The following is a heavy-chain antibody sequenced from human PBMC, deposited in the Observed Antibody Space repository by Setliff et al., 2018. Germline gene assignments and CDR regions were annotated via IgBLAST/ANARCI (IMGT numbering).Heavy chain of an antibody. V-gene: IGHV4-61*09. J-gene: IGHJ2*01. Sequence: PSETLSLTCSVSGGSISSGGFYWSWIRQSAGRGLEWIGHLHTGGATDYNLSLRSRVTISVDTSENYFSLRLTSVTAADTAVYYCARAPPSVPYGDYGPRQYFDLWGRGSLVTVSS. CDR3: ARAPPSVPYGDYGPRQYFDL. CDR1: GGSISSGGFY. D-gene: IGHD4-17*01. CDR2: LHTGGAT.